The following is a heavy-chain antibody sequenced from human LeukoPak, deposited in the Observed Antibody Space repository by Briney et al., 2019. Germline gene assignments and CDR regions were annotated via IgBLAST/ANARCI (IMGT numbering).Heavy chain of an antibody. Sequence: SETLSLTCTVSGDSMSDSYWSWIRQPAGKGLEWIGRIYASGSANYNPSLKSRVTLSVDTSSNQFSLTLSSVTAADTAVYHCARDIRSHNGPGGYYYYYMDVWGKGTTVTVSS. D-gene: IGHD2-8*01. J-gene: IGHJ6*03. CDR1: GDSMSDSY. CDR3: ARDIRSHNGPGGYYYYYMDV. CDR2: IYASGSA. V-gene: IGHV4-4*07.